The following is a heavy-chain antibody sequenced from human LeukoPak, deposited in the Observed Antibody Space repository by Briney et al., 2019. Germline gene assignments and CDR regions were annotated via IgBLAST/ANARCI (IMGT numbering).Heavy chain of an antibody. D-gene: IGHD6-19*01. J-gene: IGHJ4*02. CDR1: GFTFTNYW. CDR2: IKEDGSQI. V-gene: IGHV3-7*01. Sequence: GGSLRLSCAGSGFTFTNYWMNWVRQAPGKGLEWVANIKEDGSQIYYVDSVKGRFTISRDNAKNSVYLQMNSLRAEDTAVYYCAGSSGWLFDYGGQGPLVAVSP. CDR3: AGSSGWLFDY.